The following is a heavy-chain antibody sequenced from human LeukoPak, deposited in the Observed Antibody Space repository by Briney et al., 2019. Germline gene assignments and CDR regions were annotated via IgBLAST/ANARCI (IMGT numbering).Heavy chain of an antibody. CDR2: IYYSGST. CDR1: GDSISSYY. Sequence: SETLSLTCTVSGDSISSYYWSWIRQPPGKGLEWIGYIYYSGSTNYNPSLKSRVTISVDTSKNQFSLKVNSVTAADTAMYYCARVVAGRRFDPWGQGTLVTVSS. J-gene: IGHJ5*02. V-gene: IGHV4-59*01. D-gene: IGHD6-19*01. CDR3: ARVVAGRRFDP.